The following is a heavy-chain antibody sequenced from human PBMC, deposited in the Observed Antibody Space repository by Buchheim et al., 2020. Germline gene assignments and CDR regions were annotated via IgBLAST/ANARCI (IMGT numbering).Heavy chain of an antibody. CDR2: IYWDDDK. CDR3: AHSPWEGYGDYYFDY. CDR1: GFSLSTSGVG. Sequence: QIPLKESGPTLVKPTQTLTLTCTFSGFSLSTSGVGVGWIRQPPGKALEWLALIYWDDDKRYSPSLKSRLPITKDTSNNQVVLTMTKMDPVDTATYYCAHSPWEGYGDYYFDYWGQGTL. J-gene: IGHJ4*02. V-gene: IGHV2-5*02. D-gene: IGHD4-17*01.